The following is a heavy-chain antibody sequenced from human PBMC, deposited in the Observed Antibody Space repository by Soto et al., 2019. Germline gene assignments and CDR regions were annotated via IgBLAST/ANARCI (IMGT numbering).Heavy chain of an antibody. D-gene: IGHD3-3*01. CDR3: ARGGQPLGVVITYYYYYGMDV. CDR1: GYTFTSYY. J-gene: IGHJ6*02. V-gene: IGHV1-46*01. Sequence: ASVKVSCKASGYTFTSYYMHWVRQAPGQGLEWMGIINPSGGSTSYAQKFQGRVTMTRDTSTSTVYMGLSSLRSEDTAVYYCARGGQPLGVVITYYYYYGMDVWGQGTTVTVSS. CDR2: INPSGGST.